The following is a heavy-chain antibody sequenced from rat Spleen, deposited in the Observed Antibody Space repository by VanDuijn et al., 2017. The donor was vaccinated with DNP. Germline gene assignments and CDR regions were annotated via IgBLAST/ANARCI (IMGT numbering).Heavy chain of an antibody. V-gene: IGHV5-31*01. CDR3: ARWSRYFDY. J-gene: IGHJ2*01. CDR2: ISSTGDNT. CDR1: GFIFSNYW. Sequence: EVQLVESGGGLLQPGRSLKLSCAASGFIFSNYWMTWIRQAPGKGLEWVASISSTGDNTYYSDSVKGRFSLSRDNAKSTLYLQMDSLRSEDTATYYCARWSRYFDYWGQGVMVTVSS.